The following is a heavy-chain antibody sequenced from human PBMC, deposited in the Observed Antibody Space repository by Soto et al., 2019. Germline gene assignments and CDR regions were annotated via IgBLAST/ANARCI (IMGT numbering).Heavy chain of an antibody. D-gene: IGHD3-9*01. Sequence: SVKVSCKASGFTFTSSAVQWVRQARGQRLEWIGWIVVGSGNTNYAQKFQERVTITRDMSTSTAYMELSSLRSEDTAVYYCAADPSYYDILTGSVYYYYYGMDVWGQG. CDR2: IVVGSGNT. CDR1: GFTFTSSA. J-gene: IGHJ6*02. CDR3: AADPSYYDILTGSVYYYYYGMDV. V-gene: IGHV1-58*01.